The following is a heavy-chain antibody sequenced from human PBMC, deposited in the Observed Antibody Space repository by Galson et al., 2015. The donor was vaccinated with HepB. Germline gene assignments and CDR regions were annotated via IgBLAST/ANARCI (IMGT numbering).Heavy chain of an antibody. CDR2: IYYSGRL. D-gene: IGHD6-19*01. CDR3: ARQPYTSGWLYWFFDL. V-gene: IGHV4-39*01. CDR1: GASFSDYY. Sequence: SETLSLTCAVYGASFSDYYWNWIRQPPGKGLEWIGSIYYSGRLFYNPSLKSRVTISVDTSKNQFSLRLTSVTAADTAVYYCARQPYTSGWLYWFFDLWGRGTLVTVSS. J-gene: IGHJ2*01.